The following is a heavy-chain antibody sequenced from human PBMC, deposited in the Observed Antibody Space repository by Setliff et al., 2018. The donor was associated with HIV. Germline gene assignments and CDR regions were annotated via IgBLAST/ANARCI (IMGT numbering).Heavy chain of an antibody. CDR3: ARAPERSGHFDY. V-gene: IGHV4-59*12. CDR1: GGSINNYY. J-gene: IGHJ4*02. D-gene: IGHD3-10*01. CDR2: IYYSGST. Sequence: SETLSLTCTVSGGSINNYYWSWIRQPPGKGLEWIGYIYYSGSTNYNPSLRSRVTISVDTSKNLFSLKLSSVTAADTAVYYCARAPERSGHFDYWGQGTLVTVSS.